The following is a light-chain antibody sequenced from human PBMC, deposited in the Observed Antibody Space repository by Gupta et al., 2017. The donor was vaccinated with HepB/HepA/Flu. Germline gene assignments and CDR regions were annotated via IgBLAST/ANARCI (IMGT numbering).Light chain of an antibody. Sequence: DIVMTQSPDSLAVSLGERATINCKSSQSVLYSSNNKNYLAWYQQKPGQPPKLLIYWASTRESGVPDRFSGSGSGTDFTLTISSTQAEDVAVYYCQQYYDTPLTFGGGTXVEIK. CDR2: WAS. J-gene: IGKJ4*01. CDR1: QSVLYSSNNKNY. CDR3: QQYYDTPLT. V-gene: IGKV4-1*01.